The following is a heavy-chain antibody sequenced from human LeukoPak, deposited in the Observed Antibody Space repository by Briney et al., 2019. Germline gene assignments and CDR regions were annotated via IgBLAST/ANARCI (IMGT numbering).Heavy chain of an antibody. Sequence: GESLKISCKGCGYSFTSYWIGWVRQMPGKGLEWMGIIYPGDSDTRYSPSFQGQVTISADKSISTAYLQWSSLKASDTAMYYCASAGGKGDYYYYGMDVWGQGTTVTVSS. CDR1: GYSFTSYW. CDR3: ASAGGKGDYYYYGMDV. V-gene: IGHV5-51*01. D-gene: IGHD4-23*01. CDR2: IYPGDSDT. J-gene: IGHJ6*02.